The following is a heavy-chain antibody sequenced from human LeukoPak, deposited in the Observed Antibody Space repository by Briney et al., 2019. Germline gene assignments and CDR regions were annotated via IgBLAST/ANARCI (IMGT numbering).Heavy chain of an antibody. V-gene: IGHV3-7*01. CDR3: ARDNPLDY. Sequence: GGSLRLSCAASGFTFSSYEMHWVRQAPGKGLEWVANIKQDGSEKYYVDSVKGRFTISRDNAKNSLYLQMNSLRAEDTAVYYCARDNPLDYWGQGTLVTVSS. J-gene: IGHJ4*02. CDR2: IKQDGSEK. CDR1: GFTFSSYE.